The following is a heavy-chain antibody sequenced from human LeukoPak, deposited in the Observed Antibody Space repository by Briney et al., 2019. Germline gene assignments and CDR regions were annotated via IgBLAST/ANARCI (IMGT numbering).Heavy chain of an antibody. CDR2: IYPGDSDT. CDR3: ARQISNIAARPMDY. D-gene: IGHD6-6*01. CDR1: GYSFISYW. V-gene: IGHV5-51*01. Sequence: GEPLRISCRGSGYSFISYWIGWVRQMPGKGLEWMGLIYPGDSDTRYSPSFQGQVTISADRSITNAYLQWSSLKASDTAMYYCARQISNIAARPMDYWGQGTLVTVSS. J-gene: IGHJ4*02.